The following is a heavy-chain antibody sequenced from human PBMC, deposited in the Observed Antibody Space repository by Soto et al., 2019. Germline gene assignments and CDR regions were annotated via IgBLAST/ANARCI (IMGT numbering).Heavy chain of an antibody. D-gene: IGHD3-22*01. J-gene: IGHJ5*02. CDR3: ARVGPWVPYYYDSSPYSFENWFDP. CDR1: GYSISSGYY. CDR2: IYHGEST. Sequence: SETLSLTCAVSGYSISSGYYWGWLRQPPGKGLEWIGSIYHGESTYYNPSLNSRVTLSIDMTNNHVSLILNSVTAADTAVYYCARVGPWVPYYYDSSPYSFENWFDPWGRGTLVTVSS. V-gene: IGHV4-38-2*01.